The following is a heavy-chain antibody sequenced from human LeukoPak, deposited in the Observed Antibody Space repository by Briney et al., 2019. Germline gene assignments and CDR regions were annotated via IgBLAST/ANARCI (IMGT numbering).Heavy chain of an antibody. Sequence: SETLSLTCTVSGGSISSSSYYWGWIRQPPGKGLEWIGSIYYSGSTYYNPSLKSRVTISVDTPKNQFSLKLSSVTAADTAVYYCARHGSGWWGGYYGMDVWGQGTTVTVSS. V-gene: IGHV4-39*01. CDR3: ARHGSGWWGGYYGMDV. CDR1: GGSISSSSYY. J-gene: IGHJ6*02. D-gene: IGHD6-19*01. CDR2: IYYSGST.